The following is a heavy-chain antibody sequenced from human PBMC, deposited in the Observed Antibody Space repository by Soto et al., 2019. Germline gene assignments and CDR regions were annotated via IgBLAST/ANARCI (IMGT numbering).Heavy chain of an antibody. Sequence: EVQLVESGGGLVQPGGSLRLSCAASGFTFSSYSMNWVRQAPGKGLEWVSYISSSSSTIYYADSVKGRFTISRDNAKNSLYLQMNSLRAEDTAVYYCAIPGYSSGWHGAYWGQGTLVTVSS. J-gene: IGHJ4*02. CDR1: GFTFSSYS. V-gene: IGHV3-48*01. CDR2: ISSSSSTI. CDR3: AIPGYSSGWHGAY. D-gene: IGHD6-19*01.